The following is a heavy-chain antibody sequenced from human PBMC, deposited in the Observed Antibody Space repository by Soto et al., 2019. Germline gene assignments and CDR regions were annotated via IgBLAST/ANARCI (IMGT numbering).Heavy chain of an antibody. J-gene: IGHJ1*01. V-gene: IGHV4-30-4*01. CDR2: IYYSGST. Sequence: SETLSLTCTVSGGSISSGDYYWSWIRQPPGKGLEWIGYIYYSGSTYYNPSLKSRVTISIDTSKNQFSLKLSSVTAADTAVYYCARGGRYYDGSGYHEYFQHWGQGTLVTVSS. D-gene: IGHD3-22*01. CDR3: ARGGRYYDGSGYHEYFQH. CDR1: GGSISSGDYY.